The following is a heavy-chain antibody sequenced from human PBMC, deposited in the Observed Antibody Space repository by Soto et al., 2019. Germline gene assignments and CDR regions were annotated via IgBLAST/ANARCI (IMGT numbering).Heavy chain of an antibody. V-gene: IGHV3-30-3*01. CDR3: ARERQQLDYFDY. Sequence: QVQLVESGGGVVQPGRSLRLSCAASGFTFSSYAMHWVRQAPGKGLEWVAVISYDGSNKYYADSVKGRFTISRDNSKNTRYLQMNSLRAEDTAVYYCARERQQLDYFDYWGQGPLVTVSS. D-gene: IGHD6-13*01. CDR1: GFTFSSYA. CDR2: ISYDGSNK. J-gene: IGHJ4*02.